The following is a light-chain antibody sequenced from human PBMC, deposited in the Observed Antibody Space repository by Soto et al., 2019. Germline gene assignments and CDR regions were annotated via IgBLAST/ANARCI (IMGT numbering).Light chain of an antibody. CDR3: QQYHTYPYT. V-gene: IGKV1-9*01. Sequence: DIQLTQSPSFLSASVGDRVTITCRASQGISSYLAWYQQKPGKAPNLLIFAASTLQSGVPSRFSGGGSGTDFTLTISCLQSEDFASYYCQQYHTYPYTFGQGTKVDI. CDR2: AAS. CDR1: QGISSY. J-gene: IGKJ2*01.